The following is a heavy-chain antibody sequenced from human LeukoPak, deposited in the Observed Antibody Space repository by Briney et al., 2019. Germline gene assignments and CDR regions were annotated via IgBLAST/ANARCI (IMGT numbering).Heavy chain of an antibody. J-gene: IGHJ4*02. CDR1: GFTFSSYS. Sequence: GGSLILSCAASGFTFSSYSMNWVRQAPGKGLEWVSSISSSSSYIYYADSVKGRFTISRDNAKNSLYLQMNSLRAEDTAVYYCARGIEGYYFDYWGQGTLVTVSS. CDR2: ISSSSSYI. CDR3: ARGIEGYYFDY. D-gene: IGHD2-15*01. V-gene: IGHV3-21*01.